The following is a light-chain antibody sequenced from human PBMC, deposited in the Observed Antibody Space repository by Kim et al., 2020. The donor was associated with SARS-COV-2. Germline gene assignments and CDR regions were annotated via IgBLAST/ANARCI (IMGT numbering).Light chain of an antibody. CDR2: EVY. J-gene: IGLJ3*02. CDR3: CSFAGGYTWV. Sequence: GQSVTLSCTGTSSDVGGYNYVSCYQQHPGKAPQLMISEVYKRPSGVPDRFAGSKSGNTASLTISGLQAEDEADYSCCSFAGGYTWVFGGGTQLTVL. CDR1: SSDVGGYNY. V-gene: IGLV2-11*01.